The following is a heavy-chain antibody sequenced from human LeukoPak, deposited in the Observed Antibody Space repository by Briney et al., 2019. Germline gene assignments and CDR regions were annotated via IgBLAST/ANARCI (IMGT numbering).Heavy chain of an antibody. CDR2: VHYSGTT. D-gene: IGHD6-13*01. J-gene: IGHJ3*02. V-gene: IGHV4-59*01. CDR3: ARTQHSSSWSAFDI. Sequence: LETLSLTCTVSGGSISGYYWGWIRQPPGKGLEWVGYVHYSGTTNYNPSLKSRVTISLDTSKNQFSLKLRSLTAADTAMYYCARTQHSSSWSAFDIWGQGTMVSVSS. CDR1: GGSISGYY.